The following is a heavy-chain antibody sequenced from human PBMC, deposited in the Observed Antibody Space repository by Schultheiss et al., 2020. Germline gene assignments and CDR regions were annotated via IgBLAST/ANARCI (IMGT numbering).Heavy chain of an antibody. CDR1: GFTFNKYA. V-gene: IGHV3-30*14. J-gene: IGHJ4*02. Sequence: GESLKISCEASGFTFNKYAMHWVRQAPGKGLEWVAFISFDGNHKDYADSVKGRFTTSRDNAENSLFLQMSSLTTEDTAVYFCARDGGGVVGATHFFEFWGQGTLVTVSS. CDR3: ARDGGGVVGATHFFEF. D-gene: IGHD2-15*01. CDR2: ISFDGNHK.